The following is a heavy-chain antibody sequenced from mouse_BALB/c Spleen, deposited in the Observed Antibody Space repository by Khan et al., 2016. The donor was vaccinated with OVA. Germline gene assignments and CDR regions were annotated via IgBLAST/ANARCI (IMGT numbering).Heavy chain of an antibody. D-gene: IGHD1-2*01. CDR1: GYTFTDYY. J-gene: IGHJ3*01. V-gene: IGHV1-77*01. Sequence: QVQLKQSGAELARPGASVKLSCKASGYTFTDYYINWVKQRTGQGLEWIGEISPGSGDTYYNERFTGQATLTADKSSSTAYMQLSSLTSEASAVYFWASRNYFGYTFAYWGQGTLVTVSA. CDR2: ISPGSGDT. CDR3: ASRNYFGYTFAY.